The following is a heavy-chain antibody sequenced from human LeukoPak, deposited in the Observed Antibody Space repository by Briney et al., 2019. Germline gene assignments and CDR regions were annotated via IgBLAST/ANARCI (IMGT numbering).Heavy chain of an antibody. CDR1: GFPFSGYW. Sequence: GGSLRLSCAASGFPFSGYWMDWVRQAPGKGLEWVSYISSSGSTIYYADSVKGRFTISRDNAKNSLYLQMNSLRAEDTAVYYCARDRVDSSSSNWFDPWGQGTLVTVSS. V-gene: IGHV3-48*04. D-gene: IGHD6-6*01. CDR2: ISSSGSTI. CDR3: ARDRVDSSSSNWFDP. J-gene: IGHJ5*02.